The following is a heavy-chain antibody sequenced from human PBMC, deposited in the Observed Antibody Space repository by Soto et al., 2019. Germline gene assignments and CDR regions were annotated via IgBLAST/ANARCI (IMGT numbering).Heavy chain of an antibody. CDR2: ITAGNGNP. CDR3: ARGRAVAGHFAY. V-gene: IGHV1-3*05. J-gene: IGHJ4*02. CDR1: GYTFTSYA. Sequence: QVQLVQSGSEEKKPVASLKVSCKASGYTFTSYAMHWVRQAPGQRLAWMGWITAGNGNPKYSQKFPGRVTITRDTSANTSYMELSSLRSDDTAVDYCARGRAVAGHFAYWGQGTLVTVSS. D-gene: IGHD6-19*01.